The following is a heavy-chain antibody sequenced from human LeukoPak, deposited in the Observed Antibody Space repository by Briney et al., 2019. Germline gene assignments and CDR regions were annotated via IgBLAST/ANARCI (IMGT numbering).Heavy chain of an antibody. CDR1: GGSIRSYY. V-gene: IGHV4-59*12. D-gene: IGHD6-19*01. Sequence: SETLSLTCTVSGGSIRSYYWSWIRQPPGKGLEWIGYIHYSGSTNYNPSLKSRVTISVDTSKNQFSLKLSSVTAADTAVYYCAREGYSSGWYVGYWGQGTLVTVSS. CDR3: AREGYSSGWYVGY. CDR2: IHYSGST. J-gene: IGHJ4*02.